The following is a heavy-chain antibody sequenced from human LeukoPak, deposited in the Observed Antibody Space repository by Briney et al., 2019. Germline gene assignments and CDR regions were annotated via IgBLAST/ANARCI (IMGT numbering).Heavy chain of an antibody. D-gene: IGHD3-10*01. V-gene: IGHV5-51*04. CDR1: GYSFSSYW. CDR2: IYAGGSDT. Sequence: GESLKISCTGSGYSFSSYWIAWVRQMPGKGLEWMGIIYAGGSDTRYSPSFQGQVTISVDKPINTVYLQWRSLKASDTAMYYCGRSGHYGTDVWGQGTTVTVSS. J-gene: IGHJ6*02. CDR3: GRSGHYGTDV.